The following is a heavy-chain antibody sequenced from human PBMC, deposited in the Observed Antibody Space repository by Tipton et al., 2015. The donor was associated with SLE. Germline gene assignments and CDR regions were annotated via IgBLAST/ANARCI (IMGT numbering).Heavy chain of an antibody. CDR2: IDYRDIT. V-gene: IGHV4-59*02. J-gene: IGHJ5*02. Sequence: TLSLTCTVSGGSVSSNYWSWIRQPPGKGLEWIGYIDYRDITNYNPSLKSRVTISEDTSKNQFSLKLTSVTAADTAIYYCVRGHPHIVVLIGGGWFDPWGQGTLVTVSS. CDR1: GGSVSSNY. CDR3: VRGHPHIVVLIGGGWFDP. D-gene: IGHD2-21*01.